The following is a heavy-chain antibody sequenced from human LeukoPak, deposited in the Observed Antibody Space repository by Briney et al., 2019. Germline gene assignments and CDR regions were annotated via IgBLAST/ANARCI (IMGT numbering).Heavy chain of an antibody. D-gene: IGHD2/OR15-2a*01. CDR3: AKETGNISAGY. J-gene: IGHJ4*02. V-gene: IGHV3-23*01. Sequence: GGSLRLSCAASGFTFSNAAMVSVRQAPGKGLEWVSLISGTGGSTNYAASVKGRFTISRDNSKNTLYLQMNSLRAEDTAVYYCAKETGNISAGYWGQGILVTVSS. CDR1: GFTFSNAA. CDR2: ISGTGGST.